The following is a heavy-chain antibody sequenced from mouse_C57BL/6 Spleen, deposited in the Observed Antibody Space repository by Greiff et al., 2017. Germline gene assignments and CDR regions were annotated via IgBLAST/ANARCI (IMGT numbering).Heavy chain of an antibody. CDR1: GYAFSSSW. CDR2: IYPGDGDT. J-gene: IGHJ3*01. D-gene: IGHD4-1*01. CDR3: ARTGDGAWFAY. V-gene: IGHV1-82*01. Sequence: VQLQESGPELVKPGASVKISCKASGYAFSSSWMNWVKQRPGKGLEWIGRIYPGDGDTNYNGKFKGKATLTADKSSSTAYMQLSSLTSEDSAVYFCARTGDGAWFAYWGQGTLVTVSA.